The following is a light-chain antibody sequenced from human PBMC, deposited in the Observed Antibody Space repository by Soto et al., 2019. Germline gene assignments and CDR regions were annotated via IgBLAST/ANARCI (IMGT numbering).Light chain of an antibody. CDR2: GAS. Sequence: IQMTHSPSSLSASVGDRVTITCRASQNINTYLNWYQQQPGKAPNLLIYGASNLQSGVPSRFSGSGSGTEFSHAISNLHPEDFATYYCHQSSSTPSTFGQGTKLEIK. CDR1: QNINTY. J-gene: IGKJ2*01. V-gene: IGKV1-39*01. CDR3: HQSSSTPST.